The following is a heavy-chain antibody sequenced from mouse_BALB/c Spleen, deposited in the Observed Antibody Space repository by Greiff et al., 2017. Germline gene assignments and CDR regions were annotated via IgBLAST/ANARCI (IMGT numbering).Heavy chain of an antibody. CDR1: GYAFTNYL. J-gene: IGHJ2*01. Sequence: QVQLQQSGAELVRPGTSVKVSCKASGYAFTNYLIEWVKQRPGQGLEWIGVINPGSGGTNYNEKFKGKATLTADKSSSTAYMQLSSLTSDDSAVYFGAREGTTVVADYFDYWGQGTTLTVSS. V-gene: IGHV1-54*01. D-gene: IGHD1-1*01. CDR2: INPGSGGT. CDR3: AREGTTVVADYFDY.